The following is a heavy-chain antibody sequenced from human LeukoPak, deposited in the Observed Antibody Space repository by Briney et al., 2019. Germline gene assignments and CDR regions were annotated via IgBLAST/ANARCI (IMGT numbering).Heavy chain of an antibody. Sequence: GGSLRLSCAASGFTFSSYGMNWVRQAPGKGLEWVSYISSSSTIYYADSVKGRFTISRDNAKNSLYLQMNSLRAEDTAVYYCARDGTVTKAYYYYYYMDVWGKGTTVTVSS. CDR3: ARDGTVTKAYYYYYYMDV. CDR1: GFTFSSYG. CDR2: ISSSSTI. J-gene: IGHJ6*03. V-gene: IGHV3-48*01. D-gene: IGHD4-17*01.